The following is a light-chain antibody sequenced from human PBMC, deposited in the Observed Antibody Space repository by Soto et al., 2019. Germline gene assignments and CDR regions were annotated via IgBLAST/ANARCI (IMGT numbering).Light chain of an antibody. CDR3: SSFTTSTTWV. J-gene: IGLJ3*02. CDR2: EVS. Sequence: QSVLTQPASVSGSPGQSITISCTGTSSDVGGYNYVSWYQQHPGKAPKVMIYEVSNRPSGVSNRFSGYKSGNTASLTISGLQAEDEADYYCSSFTTSTTWVFGGGTKVPVL. CDR1: SSDVGGYNY. V-gene: IGLV2-14*01.